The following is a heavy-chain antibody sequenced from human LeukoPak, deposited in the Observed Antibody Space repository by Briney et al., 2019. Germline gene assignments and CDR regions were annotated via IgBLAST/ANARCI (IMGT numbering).Heavy chain of an antibody. J-gene: IGHJ4*02. CDR2: IKQDGSEK. Sequence: GGSLRLSCAASGFTFSSYWMSWVRQAPGKGLEWVTNIKQDGSEKYYVDSVKGRFTISRDNAKNSLYLQMNSLRAEDTAVYYCARRGPSDASTSYFFDYWGQGVLVTVSS. D-gene: IGHD2-21*01. CDR3: ARRGPSDASTSYFFDY. CDR1: GFTFSSYW. V-gene: IGHV3-7*03.